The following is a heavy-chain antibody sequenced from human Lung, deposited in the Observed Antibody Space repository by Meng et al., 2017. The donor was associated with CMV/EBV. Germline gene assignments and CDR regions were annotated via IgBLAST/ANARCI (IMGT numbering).Heavy chain of an antibody. D-gene: IGHD3-3*01. V-gene: IGHV3-30*02. CDR1: GFTFSSYG. J-gene: IGHJ6*02. CDR2: LLYDGSKK. Sequence: SCAPSGFTFSSYGMHWVRQAPVKGLEWVAFLLYDGSKKYYADSVKGRFTISRDNSKNTLYLQMNSLRAEDTVVYYCAKISAVWSGSDVGAQGNSVTVSS. CDR3: AKISAVWSGSDV.